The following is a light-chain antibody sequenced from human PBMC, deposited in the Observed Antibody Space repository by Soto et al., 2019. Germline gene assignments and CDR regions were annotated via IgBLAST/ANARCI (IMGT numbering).Light chain of an antibody. V-gene: IGKV1-27*01. CDR2: ASS. Sequence: DIQMTQSPSSLSASVGDRVTITFRASQGISNYLAWFQQKPGKVPELLIYASSTLRSGVPSRFSGSGSGKNFTLTISRLQPEDVATYYCQKYNSAPRTFGQGTKLEIK. CDR3: QKYNSAPRT. J-gene: IGKJ2*01. CDR1: QGISNY.